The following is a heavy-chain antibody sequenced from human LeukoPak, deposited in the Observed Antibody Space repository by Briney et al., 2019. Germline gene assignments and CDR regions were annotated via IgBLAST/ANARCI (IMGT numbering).Heavy chain of an antibody. Sequence: PSETLSLTCTVSGGAIISDNFYWGWVRQAPGKGLEWVSHINSGSSTIYYADSVKGRFTISRDNAGNSLYLQMNSLRAEDTAVYYCARVLLERPGIDSFDIWGQGTMVTVSS. CDR1: GGAIISDN. V-gene: IGHV3-48*01. CDR3: ARVLLERPGIDSFDI. CDR2: INSGSSTI. D-gene: IGHD1-1*01. J-gene: IGHJ3*02.